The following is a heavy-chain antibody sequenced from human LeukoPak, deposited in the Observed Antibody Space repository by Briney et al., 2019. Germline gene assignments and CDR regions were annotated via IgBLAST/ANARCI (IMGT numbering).Heavy chain of an antibody. V-gene: IGHV4-34*01. CDR1: GGSFSGYS. CDR2: INHSGST. D-gene: IGHD2-21*02. Sequence: SETLSLTCAVYGGSFSGYSWSWLRQPPGKGLEWIGHINHSGSTNYNPSLKSRVTISVDTTKKQFSLNLYSVTAADTAVYYCASNEVVTTAWDFDYWGQGTLVTVST. CDR3: ASNEVVTTAWDFDY. J-gene: IGHJ4*02.